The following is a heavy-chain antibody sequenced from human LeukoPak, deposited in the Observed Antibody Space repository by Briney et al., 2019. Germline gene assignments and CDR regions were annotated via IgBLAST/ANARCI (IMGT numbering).Heavy chain of an antibody. D-gene: IGHD6-19*01. CDR3: ARARRQWLVAYWYFDL. J-gene: IGHJ2*01. CDR1: GFTFSSYS. V-gene: IGHV3-48*01. Sequence: GGSLRLSCAASGFTFSSYSMNWVRQAPGKGLEWVSSISSSSSTIYYADSVKGRFTISRDNVKNSLYLQMNSLRAEDTAVYYCARARRQWLVAYWYFDLWGRGTLVTVSS. CDR2: ISSSSSTI.